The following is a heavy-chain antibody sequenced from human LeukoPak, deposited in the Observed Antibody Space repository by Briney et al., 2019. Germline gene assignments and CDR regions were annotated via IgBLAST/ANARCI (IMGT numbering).Heavy chain of an antibody. CDR2: ISSSSSYI. J-gene: IGHJ5*02. CDR3: ARGVAAAGRAYGWFDP. CDR1: GFTFSSYS. V-gene: IGHV3-21*01. Sequence: GGSLRLSCAASGFTFSSYSMNWVRQAPGKGLEWVSSISSSSSYIYYADSVKGRFTISRDNAKSSLYLQMNSLRAEDTAVYCCARGVAAAGRAYGWFDPWGQGPLVTVSS. D-gene: IGHD6-13*01.